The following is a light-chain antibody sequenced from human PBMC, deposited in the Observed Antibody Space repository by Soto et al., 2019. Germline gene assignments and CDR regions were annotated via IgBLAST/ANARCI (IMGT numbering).Light chain of an antibody. CDR3: GSWDSSLSAYV. CDR2: DDN. J-gene: IGLJ1*01. CDR1: SSNIGGNS. Sequence: QSVLTQPPSVSAAPGQKVTISCSGSSSNIGGNSVSWYQQLPGTAPKLLIFDDNKRPSGIHSRFSGSNTGTSATLGITGFQTGDEADYYCGSWDSSLSAYVFGTGTKVTVL. V-gene: IGLV1-51*01.